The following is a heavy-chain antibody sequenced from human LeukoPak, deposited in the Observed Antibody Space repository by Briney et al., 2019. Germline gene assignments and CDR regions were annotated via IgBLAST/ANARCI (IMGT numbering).Heavy chain of an antibody. V-gene: IGHV3-30*18. CDR3: AKEAYDSSGVDY. Sequence: GGSLRLSCAASGFTFNDYGMHWVRQAPGKGLEWVAVISYDGSNKYYADSVKGRFTISRDNSKNTLYLQMNSLRAEDTAVYYCAKEAYDSSGVDYWGQGTLVTVSS. J-gene: IGHJ4*02. CDR1: GFTFNDYG. D-gene: IGHD3-22*01. CDR2: ISYDGSNK.